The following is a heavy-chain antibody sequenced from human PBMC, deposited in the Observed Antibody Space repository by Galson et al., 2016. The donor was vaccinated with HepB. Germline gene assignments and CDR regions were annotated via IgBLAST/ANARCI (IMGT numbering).Heavy chain of an antibody. Sequence: ETLSLTCAVSGASITSYNWWSWVRQSPDRGLEWIGEIYHSGSTKYNPSPKSRVTISVDKSKNQFSLKLTSVTAADTAVYYCARDDSYLDVWGQGTTVIVSS. CDR2: IYHSGST. CDR1: GASITSYNW. CDR3: ARDDSYLDV. D-gene: IGHD3-22*01. J-gene: IGHJ6*02. V-gene: IGHV4-4*02.